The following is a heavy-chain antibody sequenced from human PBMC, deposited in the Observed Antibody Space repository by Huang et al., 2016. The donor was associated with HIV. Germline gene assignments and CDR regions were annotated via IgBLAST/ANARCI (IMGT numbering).Heavy chain of an antibody. D-gene: IGHD6-13*01. CDR3: ARNTDSSSWYTDAFDI. J-gene: IGHJ3*02. V-gene: IGHV3-23*01. CDR1: GFTFSTYA. Sequence: EVQLLESGGGLVQPGGSLRLSCAASGFTFSTYAMSWVRQGPGVGVEWVSTISGSVSGTYYADSVKGRFTISRDNSKNTLYLQMNSLRAEDTAVYYCARNTDSSSWYTDAFDIWGQGTMVTVSS. CDR2: ISGSVSGT.